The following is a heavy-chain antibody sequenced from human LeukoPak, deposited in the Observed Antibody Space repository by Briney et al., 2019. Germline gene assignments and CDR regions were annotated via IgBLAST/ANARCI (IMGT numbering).Heavy chain of an antibody. V-gene: IGHV1-69*02. Sequence: GASVKVSCKASGGTFSSYTISWVRQAPGQGLEWMGRIIPILGIANYAQKLQGRVTITADKSTSTAYMELSSLRSEDTAVYYCARSNGVVIANLKYYYYYMDVWGKGTTVTVSS. CDR2: IIPILGIA. CDR3: ARSNGVVIANLKYYYYYMDV. D-gene: IGHD2-21*01. J-gene: IGHJ6*03. CDR1: GGTFSSYT.